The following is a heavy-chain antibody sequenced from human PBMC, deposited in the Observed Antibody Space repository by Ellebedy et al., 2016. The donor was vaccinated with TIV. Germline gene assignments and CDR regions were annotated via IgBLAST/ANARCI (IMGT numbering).Heavy chain of an antibody. CDR2: IYYSGST. CDR3: ARLGGIVGAKGLFDY. Sequence: MPGGSLRLSCTVSGGSISSSSYYWGWIRQPPGKGLEWIGSIYYSGSTYYNPSLQSRVTISVDTSKNQFYLKLSSVTAADTAVYYCARLGGIVGAKGLFDYWGQGTLVTVSS. CDR1: GGSISSSSYY. D-gene: IGHD1-26*01. J-gene: IGHJ4*02. V-gene: IGHV4-39*01.